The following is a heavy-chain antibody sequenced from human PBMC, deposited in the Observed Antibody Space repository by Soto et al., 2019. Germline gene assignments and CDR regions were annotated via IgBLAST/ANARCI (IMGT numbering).Heavy chain of an antibody. D-gene: IGHD1-1*01. CDR1: GFTFSGYA. CDR3: AKDRTSAGTTVRFDP. Sequence: GSLRLSCAASGFTFSGYAMIWVRQAPGKGLEWVSSISGSGGTTYYADSVKGRFTISRDNSKNTLYLQMNRLRADDTAIYYCAKDRTSAGTTVRFDPWGQGTLVTVSS. V-gene: IGHV3-23*01. J-gene: IGHJ5*02. CDR2: ISGSGGTT.